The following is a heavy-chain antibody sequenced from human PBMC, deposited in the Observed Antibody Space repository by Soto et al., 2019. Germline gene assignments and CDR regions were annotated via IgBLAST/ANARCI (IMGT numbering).Heavy chain of an antibody. D-gene: IGHD1-1*01. Sequence: GASVKVSRKASGGALSRYAIRWVRQAPGQGLEWMGGIIPIFGTANYAQKFQGRVTITADESTSTAYMELSSLRSEDTAVYYCARAPPYNWNGVNWFDPWGQGTLVTVSS. V-gene: IGHV1-69*13. J-gene: IGHJ5*02. CDR2: IIPIFGTA. CDR3: ARAPPYNWNGVNWFDP. CDR1: GGALSRYA.